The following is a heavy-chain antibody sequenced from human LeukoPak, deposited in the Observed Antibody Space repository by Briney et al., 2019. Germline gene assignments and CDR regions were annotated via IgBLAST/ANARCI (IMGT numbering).Heavy chain of an antibody. CDR1: GGSFSGYY. CDR2: IYYSGST. CDR3: ARMVAARPYYMDV. V-gene: IGHV4-59*01. J-gene: IGHJ6*03. D-gene: IGHD2-15*01. Sequence: SETLSLTCAVYGGSFSGYYWSWIRQPPGKGLEWIGYIYYSGSTNYNPSRKSRVTISVDTSKNQFSLKLSSVTAADTAVYYCARMVAARPYYMDVWGKGTTVTVSS.